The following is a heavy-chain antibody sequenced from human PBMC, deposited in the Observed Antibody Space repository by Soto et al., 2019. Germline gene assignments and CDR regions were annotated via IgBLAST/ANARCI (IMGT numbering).Heavy chain of an antibody. V-gene: IGHV3-23*01. Sequence: EVQLLESGGGLVQPGGYLRLSCAASGFTFSSYAMSWVRQAPGKGLEWVSAISGSGGSTNYADSVKGRFTISGDNSKNTVYLQSNSLRAADTAVYYCAKDGAVAGTMDAFDIWGQGTMVTVSS. J-gene: IGHJ3*02. CDR3: AKDGAVAGTMDAFDI. CDR1: GFTFSSYA. CDR2: ISGSGGST. D-gene: IGHD6-19*01.